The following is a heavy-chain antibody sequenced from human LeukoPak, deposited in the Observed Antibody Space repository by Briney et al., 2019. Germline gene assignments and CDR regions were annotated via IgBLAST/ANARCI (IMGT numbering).Heavy chain of an antibody. Sequence: GGALRLSCSASGFTSSSYAMHWVRQAPGKGLEYVSAISSNGGSTYYADSVKGRFTISRDNSKNTLYLQMSSLRAEDTAVYYCVRGDIVATIYGDYWGQGTLVTVSS. CDR3: VRGDIVATIYGDY. V-gene: IGHV3-64D*06. J-gene: IGHJ4*02. CDR2: ISSNGGST. CDR1: GFTSSSYA. D-gene: IGHD5-12*01.